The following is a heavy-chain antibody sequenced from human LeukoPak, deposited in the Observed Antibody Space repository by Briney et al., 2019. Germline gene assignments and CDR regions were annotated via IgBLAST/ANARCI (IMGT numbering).Heavy chain of an antibody. CDR1: GFTFSSYA. CDR3: ARASGVVVPGPIDFDY. V-gene: IGHV3-30*04. D-gene: IGHD2-2*01. Sequence: PGRSLRLSCAASGFTFSSYAMHWVRQAPGKGLEWVAVISYDGSNKYYADSVKGRFTISRDNSKNTLYLQMNSLRVEDTAVYYCARASGVVVPGPIDFDYWGQGTLVTVSS. J-gene: IGHJ4*02. CDR2: ISYDGSNK.